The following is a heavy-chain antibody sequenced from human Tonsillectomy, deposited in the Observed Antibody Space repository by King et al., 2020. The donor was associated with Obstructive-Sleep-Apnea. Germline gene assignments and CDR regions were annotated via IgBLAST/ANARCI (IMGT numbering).Heavy chain of an antibody. CDR2: IYYSGST. J-gene: IGHJ5*02. CDR1: GGSISSSSYY. CDR3: ARVAEWPNWFDP. D-gene: IGHD3-3*01. Sequence: QLQESGPGLVKPSETLSLTCTVSGGSISSSSYYWGWIRQPPGKGLEWIGSIYYSGSTYYNPSLKSRVTISVDTSKNQFSLKLSSVTAADTAVYYCARVAEWPNWFDPWGQGTLVTVSS. V-gene: IGHV4-39*07.